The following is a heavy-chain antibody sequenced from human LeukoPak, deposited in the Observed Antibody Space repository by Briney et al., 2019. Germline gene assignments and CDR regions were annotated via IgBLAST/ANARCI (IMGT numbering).Heavy chain of an antibody. V-gene: IGHV3-11*04. D-gene: IGHD6-19*01. CDR2: ISSRGSTT. CDR3: ARVAIAVANYYMDV. J-gene: IGHJ6*03. CDR1: GFTVSTNS. Sequence: PGGSLRLSCTVSGFTVSTNSMSWVRQAPGKGLEWVSYISSRGSTTYYADSVKGRFTISRDNAKNSLYLQMTSLRAEDTAVYYCARVAIAVANYYMDVWGKGTTVTVSS.